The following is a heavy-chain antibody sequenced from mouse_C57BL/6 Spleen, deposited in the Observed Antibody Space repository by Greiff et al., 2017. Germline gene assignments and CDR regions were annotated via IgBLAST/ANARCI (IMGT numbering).Heavy chain of an antibody. CDR3: APVHYYGFV. CDR2: IYPGDGDT. V-gene: IGHV1-82*01. D-gene: IGHD1-1*01. CDR1: GYAFSSSW. Sequence: VQLQQSGPELVKPGASVKISCKASGYAFSSSWMNWVKQRPGKGLEWIGRIYPGDGDTNYNGKFKGKATLTADKSSSTAYMQLSSLTSEDSAVYCCAPVHYYGFVWGTGTTVTVSS. J-gene: IGHJ1*03.